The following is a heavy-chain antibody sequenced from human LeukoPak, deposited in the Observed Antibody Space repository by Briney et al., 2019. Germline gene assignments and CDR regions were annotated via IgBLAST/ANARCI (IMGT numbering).Heavy chain of an antibody. CDR2: IWHDGTNE. Sequence: PGGSLRLSCVASGFTFRSNGIHWVRQAPGKGLEWVAYIWHDGTNEHYADSVKGRFTISIDNSDNTAYLQMNSLRAEDTALYYCVRDLYCSGSTCYRAFDIWGQGTMVTVSS. CDR3: VRDLYCSGSTCYRAFDI. J-gene: IGHJ3*02. D-gene: IGHD2-15*01. V-gene: IGHV3-33*01. CDR1: GFTFRSNG.